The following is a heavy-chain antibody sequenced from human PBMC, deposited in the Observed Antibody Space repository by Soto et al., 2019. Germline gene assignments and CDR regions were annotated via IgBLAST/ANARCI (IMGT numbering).Heavy chain of an antibody. V-gene: IGHV4-30-4*01. D-gene: IGHD5-18*01. CDR3: ARAPRGYSYGYVFDY. CDR2: IYYSGST. Sequence: SETLSLTCTVSGGSISSGDYYWSWIRQPPGKGLEWIGYIYYSGSTYYNPSLKSRVTISVDTSKNQFSLKLSSVTAADTAVYYCARAPRGYSYGYVFDYWGQGTLVTVSS. CDR1: GGSISSGDYY. J-gene: IGHJ4*02.